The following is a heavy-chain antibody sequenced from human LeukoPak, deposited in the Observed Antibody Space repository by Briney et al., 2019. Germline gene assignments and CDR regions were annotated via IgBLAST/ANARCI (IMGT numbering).Heavy chain of an antibody. CDR3: ARDPGVY. CDR2: ISYDGSNK. D-gene: IGHD7-27*01. CDR1: GFTFSSYA. J-gene: IGHJ4*02. Sequence: GGSLRLSCAASGFTFSSYAMHWVRQAPGKGLEWVAVISYDGSNKYYADSVKGRFTISRDNSKNTLYPQMNSLRAEDTAVYYCARDPGVYWGQGTLVTVSS. V-gene: IGHV3-30-3*01.